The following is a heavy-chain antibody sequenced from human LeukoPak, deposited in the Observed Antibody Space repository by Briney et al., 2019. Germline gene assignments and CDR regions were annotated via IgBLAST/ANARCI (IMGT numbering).Heavy chain of an antibody. D-gene: IGHD6-13*01. CDR3: ARVSSSWSDTDFFDY. CDR1: GFTFSDYY. V-gene: IGHV3-11*04. CDR2: ISSSGSTI. Sequence: GGSLRLSCAASGFTFSDYYMSWIRQAPGKGLEWVSYISSSGSTIYYADSVKGRFTISRDNAKNSLYLQMNSLRAEDTAVYYCARVSSSWSDTDFFDYWGQGTLVTVSS. J-gene: IGHJ4*02.